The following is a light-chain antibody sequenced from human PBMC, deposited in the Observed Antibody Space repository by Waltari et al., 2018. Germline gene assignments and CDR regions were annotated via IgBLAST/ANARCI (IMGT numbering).Light chain of an antibody. CDR1: QSVSSY. Sequence: EIVLTQSPATLSLSPGERAPLSCRASQSVSSYLAWYQQKPGQAPRLLIYDASNRATGIPARFSGSGSGTDFTLTISSLEPEDFAVYYCQQRDGTFGQGTKVEIK. CDR3: QQRDGT. J-gene: IGKJ1*01. CDR2: DAS. V-gene: IGKV3-11*01.